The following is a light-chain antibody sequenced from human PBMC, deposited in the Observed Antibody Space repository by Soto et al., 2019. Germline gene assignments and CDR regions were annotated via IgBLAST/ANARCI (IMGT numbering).Light chain of an antibody. CDR3: QQYSSSPIT. V-gene: IGKV3-11*01. J-gene: IGKJ5*01. Sequence: EIVLTQSPATLSLSPGERATLSCRASQSVGYHLAWYQQKPGQAPRLLIYDASNRATGIPARFSGSGSGTDFTLAISSLEPEDFAVYYCQQYSSSPITFGQGTRLAIK. CDR1: QSVGYH. CDR2: DAS.